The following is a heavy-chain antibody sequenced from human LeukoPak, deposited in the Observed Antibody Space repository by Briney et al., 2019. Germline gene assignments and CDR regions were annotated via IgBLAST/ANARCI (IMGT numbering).Heavy chain of an antibody. CDR3: AKLGSSGFYTYYFDS. CDR1: GFTFSSYA. J-gene: IGHJ4*02. D-gene: IGHD3-22*01. CDR2: ISGSGAST. Sequence: PGGSLRLSCAASGFTFSSYAMTWVRQAPGKGLEWVSTISGSGASTYYADSVRGRFTISRDNSKSTLYLQMNSLRAEDTAVYYCAKLGSSGFYTYYFDSWGQGTLVSVSS. V-gene: IGHV3-23*01.